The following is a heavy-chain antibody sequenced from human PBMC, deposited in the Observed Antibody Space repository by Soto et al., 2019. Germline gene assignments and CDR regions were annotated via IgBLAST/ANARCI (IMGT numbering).Heavy chain of an antibody. V-gene: IGHV4-4*02. CDR3: VTDPPYGALDH. J-gene: IGHJ4*02. CDR2: IYHSGST. Sequence: SETLSLTCAVSGGSISSSNWWSWVRQPPGKGLEWIGEIYHSGSTNYNPSLKSRVTISVDTSKNQFSLRLTSVTAADTSVYYCVTDPPYGALDHWGQGNVVTISS. D-gene: IGHD4-17*01. CDR1: GGSISSSNW.